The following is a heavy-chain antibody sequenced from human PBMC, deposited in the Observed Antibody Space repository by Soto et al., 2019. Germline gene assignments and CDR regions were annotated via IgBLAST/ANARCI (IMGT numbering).Heavy chain of an antibody. CDR1: GFTFSSYA. CDR3: AKKLVGSSMVRGDLFDY. J-gene: IGHJ4*02. Sequence: EVQLLESGGGLVQPGGSLRLSCAASGFTFSSYAMSWVRQAPGKGLEWVSAISGSGGSTYYADSVKGRFTISRDNSKNTRYLQMNSLRAEDTAVYYCAKKLVGSSMVRGDLFDYWGQGTLVTVSS. V-gene: IGHV3-23*01. CDR2: ISGSGGST. D-gene: IGHD3-10*01.